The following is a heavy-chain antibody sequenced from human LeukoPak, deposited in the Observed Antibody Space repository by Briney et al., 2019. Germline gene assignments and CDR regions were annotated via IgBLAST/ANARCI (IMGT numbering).Heavy chain of an antibody. Sequence: SETLSLTCSVSGGSIGSSAYYWGWIRQAPGKGLEWIGNVFHSGGTYYNPSLQSRVTISIDTSKNQFSLKMTSMTATDTALYYCARSKSGSYHSPFDYWGQGTLLTVSS. CDR3: ARSKSGSYHSPFDY. CDR1: GGSIGSSAYY. CDR2: VFHSGGT. V-gene: IGHV4-39*01. J-gene: IGHJ4*02. D-gene: IGHD1-26*01.